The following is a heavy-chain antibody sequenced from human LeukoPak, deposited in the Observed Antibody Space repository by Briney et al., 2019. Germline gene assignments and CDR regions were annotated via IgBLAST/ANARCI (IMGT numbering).Heavy chain of an antibody. J-gene: IGHJ4*02. CDR3: ARGLDNWNVYIFDY. D-gene: IGHD1-20*01. CDR2: IDHTGST. V-gene: IGHV4-59*12. CDR1: DDSITIYY. Sequence: SETLSLTCTVSDDSITIYYWTWIRQPPGKGLEWIGYIDHTGSTNYNPSLKSRVTISVDTSKNHFSLRLISVTAADTAVYYCARGLDNWNVYIFDYWGLGTLVTVSS.